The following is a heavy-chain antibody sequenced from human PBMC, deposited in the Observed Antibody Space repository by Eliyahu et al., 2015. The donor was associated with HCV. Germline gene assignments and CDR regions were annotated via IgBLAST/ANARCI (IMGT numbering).Heavy chain of an antibody. CDR2: ISWNSGSI. CDR1: XFTFDDYA. CDR3: AKDSTVAGNRWRGFDI. Sequence: EVQLVESGGGLVQPGRSLRLPCAASXFTFDDYAMHWVRQAPGKGLEWVSGISWNSGSIGYADSVKGRFTISRDNAKNSLYLQMNNLRAEDTALYYCAKDSTVAGNRWRGFDIWGQGTMVTVSS. V-gene: IGHV3-9*01. J-gene: IGHJ3*02. D-gene: IGHD6-19*01.